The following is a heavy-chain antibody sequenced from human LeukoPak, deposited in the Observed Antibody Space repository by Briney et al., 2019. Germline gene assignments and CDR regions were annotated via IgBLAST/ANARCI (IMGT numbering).Heavy chain of an antibody. CDR2: VSSDGTT. CDR3: ARLDCTGDGCYNH. D-gene: IGHD2-8*02. J-gene: IGHJ4*02. CDR1: GDSVTSYY. Sequence: SSETLSLTCSVSGDSVTSYYWSWIRQPPGKGLDWIGYVSSDGTTNYTPSLRSRVIMSVDTAKNHISLSLTSLTAADTAIYYCARLDCTGDGCYNHWGQGTLVTVSS. V-gene: IGHV4-59*08.